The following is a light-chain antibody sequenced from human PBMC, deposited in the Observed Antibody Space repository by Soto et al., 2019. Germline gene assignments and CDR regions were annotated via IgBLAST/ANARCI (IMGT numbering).Light chain of an antibody. CDR2: AVT. Sequence: QSALTQPASVSGSPGQSITISCTGTSSDVGGYNYVSWYQQHPGKAPKLMIYAVTDRPSGVSSRFSGSKSGNTASLTISGLQGEDEADYYCSSYTSSSTLFGTGTKVT. CDR3: SSYTSSSTL. J-gene: IGLJ1*01. CDR1: SSDVGGYNY. V-gene: IGLV2-14*01.